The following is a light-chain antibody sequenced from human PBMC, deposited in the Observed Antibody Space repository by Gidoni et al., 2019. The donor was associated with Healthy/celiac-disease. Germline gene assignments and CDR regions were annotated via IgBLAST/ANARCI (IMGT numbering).Light chain of an antibody. CDR3: QQRSNWLT. CDR1: QSVSSY. CDR2: DAS. J-gene: IGKJ4*01. Sequence: EIVLTQSPATQSLSPGERATLSCRASQSVSSYSAWYQQKPGQAPRLLIYDASNRATGIPARFSGSGSGTDFTLTISSLEPEDFAVYYCQQRSNWLTFGGGTKVEIK. V-gene: IGKV3-11*01.